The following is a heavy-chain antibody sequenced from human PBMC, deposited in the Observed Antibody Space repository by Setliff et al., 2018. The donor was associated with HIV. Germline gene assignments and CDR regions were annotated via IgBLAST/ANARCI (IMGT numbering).Heavy chain of an antibody. J-gene: IGHJ3*02. D-gene: IGHD3-10*01. CDR2: IYPGDSDT. CDR1: GYSFTNFW. CDR3: ARVSRNLYGHLDGFDI. Sequence: GESLKISCKGSGYSFTNFWIGWVRQMPGKGLEWMGIIYPGDSDTRYSPSFQGQVTISADKSINTAYLQWRILKASDTAMYYCARVSRNLYGHLDGFDIWGHGTMVTVSS. V-gene: IGHV5-51*01.